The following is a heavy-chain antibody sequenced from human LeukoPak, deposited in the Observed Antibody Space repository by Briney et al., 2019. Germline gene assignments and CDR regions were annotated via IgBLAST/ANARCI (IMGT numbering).Heavy chain of an antibody. CDR1: GFTFSSYS. CDR3: ARVDKLWLANY. D-gene: IGHD3-10*01. Sequence: PGGSLRLSCAASGFTFSSYSMNWVRQAPGKGLEWVSSISSSSSYIYYADSVEGRFTISRDNAKNSLYLQMNSLRAEDTAVYYCARVDKLWLANYWGQGTLVTVSS. J-gene: IGHJ4*02. V-gene: IGHV3-21*01. CDR2: ISSSSSYI.